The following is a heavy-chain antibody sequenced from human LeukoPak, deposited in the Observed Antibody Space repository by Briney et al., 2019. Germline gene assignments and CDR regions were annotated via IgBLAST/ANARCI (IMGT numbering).Heavy chain of an antibody. Sequence: GGSLRLSCAASGFTFSNYRMHWVRQAPGKGLEWVAVISYDGSNKYYADSVKGRFTISRDNSKNTLYLKMNSLRAEDTAVYYCAKGEVVPAAMGEYFQHWGQGTLVTVSS. CDR1: GFTFSNYR. CDR2: ISYDGSNK. V-gene: IGHV3-30*18. CDR3: AKGEVVPAAMGEYFQH. J-gene: IGHJ1*01. D-gene: IGHD2-2*01.